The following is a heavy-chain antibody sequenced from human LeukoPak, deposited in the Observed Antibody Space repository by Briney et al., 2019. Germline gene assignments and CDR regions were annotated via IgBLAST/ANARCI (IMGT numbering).Heavy chain of an antibody. D-gene: IGHD3-10*01. CDR3: AREGGRFGELFYYYYYMDV. Sequence: SETLSLTCTVSGGSISSYYWSWIRQPPGKGLEWIGYIYYSGSTNYNPSLKSRVTISVDTSKNQFSLKLSSVTAADTAVYYCAREGGRFGELFYYYYYMDVWGKGTTVTISS. CDR2: IYYSGST. V-gene: IGHV4-59*12. CDR1: GGSISSYY. J-gene: IGHJ6*03.